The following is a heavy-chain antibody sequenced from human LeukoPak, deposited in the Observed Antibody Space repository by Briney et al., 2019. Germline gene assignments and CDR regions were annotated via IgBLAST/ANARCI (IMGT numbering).Heavy chain of an antibody. Sequence: PGGSLRLSCAASDFTFSSYAMHWVRQAPGKGLEWVAVISYDGVNQYYADSLKGRFTISRDNSRNTLYLQMNSLRAEDTAIYYCARVHSSGWYYFDYWGQGTLVTVSS. CDR3: ARVHSSGWYYFDY. CDR1: DFTFSSYA. J-gene: IGHJ4*02. V-gene: IGHV3-30-3*01. D-gene: IGHD6-19*01. CDR2: ISYDGVNQ.